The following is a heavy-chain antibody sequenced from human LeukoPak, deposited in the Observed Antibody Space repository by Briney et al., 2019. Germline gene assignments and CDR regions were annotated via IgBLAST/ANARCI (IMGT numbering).Heavy chain of an antibody. V-gene: IGHV3-9*01. D-gene: IGHD3-22*01. J-gene: IGHJ4*02. CDR2: ISWNSGSI. CDR3: AKKYYDSSGYYGPVDY. Sequence: GRSLRLSCAASGFTFDDYAWHWVRQAPGKGLEWVSGISWNSGSIGYADSVKGRFTISRDNAKNSLYLQMNSLRAEDTALYYCAKKYYDSSGYYGPVDYWGQGTLVTVSS. CDR1: GFTFDDYA.